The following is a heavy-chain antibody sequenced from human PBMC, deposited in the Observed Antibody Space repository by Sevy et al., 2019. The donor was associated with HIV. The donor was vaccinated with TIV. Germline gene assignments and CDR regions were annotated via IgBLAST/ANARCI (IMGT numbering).Heavy chain of an antibody. CDR1: GFTFSSYA. J-gene: IGHJ6*02. V-gene: IGHV3-23*01. Sequence: GGSLRLSCAASGFTFSSYAMSWVRQAPGKGLEWVSAISGSGGSTNYADSVKGRFTISRDNSKNTLYRQMNSLRAEDTAVYYCAKFIVVPAAIEYYYYYYGMDVWGQGTTVTVSS. CDR3: AKFIVVPAAIEYYYYYYGMDV. CDR2: ISGSGGST. D-gene: IGHD2-2*02.